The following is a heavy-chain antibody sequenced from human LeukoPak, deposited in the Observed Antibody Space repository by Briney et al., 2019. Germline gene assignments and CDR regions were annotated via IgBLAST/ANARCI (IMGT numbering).Heavy chain of an antibody. CDR2: IYPGDCDT. Sequence: GAPLQICCEGAGSIFTSYWNGGGRRQPGKGLEWMGIIYPGDCDTKYNPSFQGQVTISADKSKNNAYLKWSSLKPSAPAMYYCARHWPPHYYDSSGYYGDYWGQGTLVTVSS. V-gene: IGHV5-51*01. CDR1: GSIFTSYW. D-gene: IGHD3-22*01. CDR3: ARHWPPHYYDSSGYYGDY. J-gene: IGHJ4*02.